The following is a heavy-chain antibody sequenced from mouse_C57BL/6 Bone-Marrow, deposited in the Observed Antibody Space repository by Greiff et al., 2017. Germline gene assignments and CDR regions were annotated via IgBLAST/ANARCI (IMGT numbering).Heavy chain of an antibody. J-gene: IGHJ3*01. CDR3: ARRVYYDYPWFAY. V-gene: IGHV5-6*02. CDR2: ISSGGSYT. D-gene: IGHD2-4*01. CDR1: GFTFSSYG. Sequence: EVNVVESGGDLVKPGGSLKLSCAASGFTFSSYGMSWVRQTPDKRLEWVATISSGGSYTYYPDSVKGRFTISRDNAKNTLYLQMSSLKSEDTAMYYCARRVYYDYPWFAYWGQGTLVTVSA.